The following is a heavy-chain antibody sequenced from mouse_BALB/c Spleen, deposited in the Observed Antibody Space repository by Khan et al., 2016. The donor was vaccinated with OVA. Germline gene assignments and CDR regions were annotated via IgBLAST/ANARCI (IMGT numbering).Heavy chain of an antibody. CDR2: INPSTGYT. J-gene: IGHJ3*01. D-gene: IGHD2-1*01. Sequence: QVQLQQSGAELAKPGASVKMSCKASGYTFTSYWMHWVKQRPGQGLEWIGYINPSTGYTEYNQKFKDKATLTTDKSSSTAYMQLSSLTSEDSAVYDCARWGRYGIFAYWGQGTLVTVSA. CDR3: ARWGRYGIFAY. V-gene: IGHV1-7*01. CDR1: GYTFTSYW.